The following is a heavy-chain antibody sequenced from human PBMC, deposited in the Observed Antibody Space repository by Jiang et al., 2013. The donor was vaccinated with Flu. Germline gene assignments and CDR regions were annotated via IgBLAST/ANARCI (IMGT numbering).Heavy chain of an antibody. J-gene: IGHJ4*02. V-gene: IGHV1-69*01. CDR3: ASNIDYDILTGYARQVYYFDY. CDR1: GGTFSSYA. CDR2: IIPIFGTA. D-gene: IGHD3-9*01. Sequence: SGAEVKKPGSSVKVSCKASGGTFSSYAISWVRQAPGQGLEWMGGIIPIFGTANYAQKFQGRVTITADESTSTAYMELSSLRSEDTAVYYCASNIDYDILTGYARQVYYFDYWGQGTLVTVSS.